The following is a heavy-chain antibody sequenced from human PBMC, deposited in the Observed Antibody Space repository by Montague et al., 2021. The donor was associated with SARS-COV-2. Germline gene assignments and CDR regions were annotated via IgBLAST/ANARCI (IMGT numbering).Heavy chain of an antibody. V-gene: IGHV3-30*18. Sequence: SLRLSCAASGFTFSSYGMHWVRQAPGKGLEWVAVISYDGSNKYYADSVKGRFTISRDNSKNTLYLQMNSLRAEDTAVYYCANLYGDYGGEDDYWGQGTLVTVSS. J-gene: IGHJ4*02. CDR2: ISYDGSNK. D-gene: IGHD4-17*01. CDR1: GFTFSSYG. CDR3: ANLYGDYGGEDDY.